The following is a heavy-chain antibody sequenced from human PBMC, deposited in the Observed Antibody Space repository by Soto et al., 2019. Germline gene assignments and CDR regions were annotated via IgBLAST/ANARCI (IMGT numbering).Heavy chain of an antibody. D-gene: IGHD2-15*01. V-gene: IGHV3-33*01. CDR2: IWHDGSDK. Sequence: QVQLVESGGGVVQPGRSLKLSCVASGFTFSSYGMHWVRQAPGKGLEWVAIIWHDGSDKYYGDSVKGRFTISRDNSKNTLYLQMNTLRAEDTAVYYCAYGNLSYSLDYWGQGTLVTVSS. J-gene: IGHJ4*02. CDR1: GFTFSSYG. CDR3: AYGNLSYSLDY.